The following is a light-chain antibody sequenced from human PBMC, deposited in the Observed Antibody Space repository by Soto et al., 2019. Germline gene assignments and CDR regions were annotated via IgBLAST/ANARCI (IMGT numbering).Light chain of an antibody. J-gene: IGKJ2*01. CDR2: AAS. CDR3: QQLNSYPNT. Sequence: DIQLTQSPSFLSASVGDRVTITCRASQGISSYLAWYQQKPGKAPKLLIYAASTLQSGVPSRFSGSGSGTELNLTISNLQPEDFATYYCQQLNSYPNTFGQGTKLEIK. CDR1: QGISSY. V-gene: IGKV1-9*01.